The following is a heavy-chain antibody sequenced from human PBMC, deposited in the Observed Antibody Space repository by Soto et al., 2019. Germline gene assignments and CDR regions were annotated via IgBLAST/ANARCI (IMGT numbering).Heavy chain of an antibody. Sequence: FLRLSCAASGFTFSDYYMSWIRQAPRKGMERVSGISWNSGRIGYADSVKGRFTISRDNAKNSLYLQMNSLRPEDTALYYCTKARLWGGDGYNSYYYNAMDVWGQGTTVTVSS. J-gene: IGHJ6*02. V-gene: IGHV3-9*01. CDR1: GFTFSDYY. D-gene: IGHD3-16*01. CDR2: ISWNSGRI. CDR3: TKARLWGGDGYNSYYYNAMDV.